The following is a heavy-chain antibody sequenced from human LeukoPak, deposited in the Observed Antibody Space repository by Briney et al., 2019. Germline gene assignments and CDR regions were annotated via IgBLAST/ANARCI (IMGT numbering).Heavy chain of an antibody. J-gene: IGHJ4*02. CDR2: INPNSGGT. V-gene: IGHV1-2*02. Sequence: ASVKVSCKASGYTFTGYYMHWVRQAPGQGLEWMGWINPNSGGTNYAQKFQGRVTMTRDTSISTAYMELSRLRSDDTAVYYCARDLPVRGGNIEGLIGYWGQGTLVTVSS. CDR1: GYTFTGYY. CDR3: ARDLPVRGGNIEGLIGY. D-gene: IGHD3-16*01.